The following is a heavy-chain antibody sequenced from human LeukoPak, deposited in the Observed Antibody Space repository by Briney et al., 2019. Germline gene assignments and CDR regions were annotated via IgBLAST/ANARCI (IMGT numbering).Heavy chain of an antibody. Sequence: ASETLSLTCAVYGGSFSGYYWSWIRQPPGKGLEWIGEINHSGSTNYNPSLKSRVTISVDTSKNQFSLKLSSVTAADTAVYYCARAGSSAYLIDYWGQGTLVTVSS. CDR3: ARAGSSAYLIDY. CDR2: INHSGST. CDR1: GGSFSGYY. J-gene: IGHJ4*02. V-gene: IGHV4-34*01. D-gene: IGHD3-22*01.